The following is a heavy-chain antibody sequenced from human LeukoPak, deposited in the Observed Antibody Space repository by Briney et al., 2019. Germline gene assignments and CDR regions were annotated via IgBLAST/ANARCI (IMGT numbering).Heavy chain of an antibody. D-gene: IGHD5-12*01. CDR2: ISGTGGST. J-gene: IGHJ4*02. CDR3: ARGPSGYHNT. Sequence: GGSLRLSCAASGFTFSTYAMTWVRQAPGKGLEWVSLISGTGGSTYYADSVKGRFTISRDNSKNTLYLQMNSLRAEDTAVYYCARGPSGYHNTGGQGTLVTVSS. CDR1: GFTFSTYA. V-gene: IGHV3-23*01.